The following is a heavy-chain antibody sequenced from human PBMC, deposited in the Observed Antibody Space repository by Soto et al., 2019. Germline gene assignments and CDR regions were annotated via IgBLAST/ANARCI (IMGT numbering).Heavy chain of an antibody. CDR1: GVSISSNAHY. Sequence: SETLSLTCTVSGVSISSNAHYWGWVRQSPGKGLEWIASIYYSGSTYHNPSLESRVSISVDTSKNQFSLKVTSVTAADTAVYYCARHPFGGYAFDSWGQGTLVTVSS. V-gene: IGHV4-39*01. CDR3: ARHPFGGYAFDS. D-gene: IGHD3-16*01. CDR2: IYYSGST. J-gene: IGHJ4*02.